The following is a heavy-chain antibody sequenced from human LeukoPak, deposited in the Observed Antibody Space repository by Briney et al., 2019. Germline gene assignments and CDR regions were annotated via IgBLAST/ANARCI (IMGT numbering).Heavy chain of an antibody. Sequence: PSETLSLTCTVSGGSISSYYWSWIRQPAGKGLEWIGRIYTSGSTNYNPSLKSRVTMSVDTSKNQFSLKLSSVTAADTAVYYCARAKFEVPAAIIDYYYYMDVWGKGTTVTVSS. V-gene: IGHV4-4*07. J-gene: IGHJ6*03. CDR1: GGSISSYY. CDR2: IYTSGST. D-gene: IGHD2-2*02. CDR3: ARAKFEVPAAIIDYYYYMDV.